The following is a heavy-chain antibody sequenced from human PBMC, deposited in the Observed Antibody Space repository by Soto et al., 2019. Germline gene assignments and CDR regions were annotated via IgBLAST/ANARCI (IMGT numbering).Heavy chain of an antibody. V-gene: IGHV5-51*07. CDR3: ATTGATGYFFDS. J-gene: IGHJ4*01. Sequence: GESQKISCKGSAYTFTSNCIGWVHQMPGKGLEWMGIIYPGDSDTRYSPSFQGQVTISVDKSKSAAYLQWSSLKASDSAMYYCATTGATGYFFDSWGQGTLVTVSS. CDR2: IYPGDSDT. D-gene: IGHD1-1*01. CDR1: AYTFTSNC.